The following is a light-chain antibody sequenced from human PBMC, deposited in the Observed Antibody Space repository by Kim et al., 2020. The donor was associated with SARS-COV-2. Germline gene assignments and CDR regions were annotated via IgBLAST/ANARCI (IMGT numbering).Light chain of an antibody. CDR2: DAS. V-gene: IGKV3-11*01. J-gene: IGKJ4*01. CDR3: QQRSNWLT. CDR1: QSVSIY. Sequence: SLCPGETATLSCRASQSVSIYLAWYQQKPGQAPRLLIYDASNRATGIPARFSGSGSGTDFTLTISSLEPEDFAVYYCQQRSNWLTFGGGTKVDIK.